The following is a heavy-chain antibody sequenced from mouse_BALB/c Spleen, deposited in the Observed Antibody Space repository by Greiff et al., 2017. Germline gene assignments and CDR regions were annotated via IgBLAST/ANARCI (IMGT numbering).Heavy chain of an antibody. CDR3: ARHGNYYAMDY. V-gene: IGHV5-12-1*01. J-gene: IGHJ4*01. Sequence: EVQLMESGGGLVKPGGSLKLSCAASGFAFSSYDMSWVRQTPGKRLEWVAYISSGGGSTYYPDTVKGRFTISRDNAKNTLYLQMSSLKSEDTAMYYCARHGNYYAMDYWGQGTSVTVSS. CDR2: ISSGGGST. D-gene: IGHD2-1*01. CDR1: GFAFSSYD.